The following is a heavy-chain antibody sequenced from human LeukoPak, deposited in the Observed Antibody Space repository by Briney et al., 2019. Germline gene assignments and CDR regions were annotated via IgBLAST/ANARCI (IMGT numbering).Heavy chain of an antibody. CDR2: ISWNSGSI. V-gene: IGHV3-9*01. CDR1: GFTFDDYA. J-gene: IGHJ4*02. CDR3: AKEALGTAFDY. D-gene: IGHD7-27*01. Sequence: GGSLRLSCAASGFTFDDYAMHWVRQAPGKGLEWVSGISWNSGSIGYADSVKGQFTISRDNAKNSLYLQMNSLRAEDTALYYCAKEALGTAFDYWGQGTLVTVSS.